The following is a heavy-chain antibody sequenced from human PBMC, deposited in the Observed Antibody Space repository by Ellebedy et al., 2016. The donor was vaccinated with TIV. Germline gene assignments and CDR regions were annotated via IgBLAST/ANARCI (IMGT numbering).Heavy chain of an antibody. CDR1: GDSVSSKSAI. V-gene: IGHV6-1*01. D-gene: IGHD6-13*01. J-gene: IGHJ4*02. Sequence: MPSETLSLTCAISGDSVSSKSAIWHWIRQSPSRGLEWLGRTYYRSKWYDDYAVSVRSLTTVKADPSKNQFSLRLNSVTPEDTAVYYCTRAGAGGAAGLFGSWGQGTLVTVSS. CDR3: TRAGAGGAAGLFGS. CDR2: TYYRSKWYD.